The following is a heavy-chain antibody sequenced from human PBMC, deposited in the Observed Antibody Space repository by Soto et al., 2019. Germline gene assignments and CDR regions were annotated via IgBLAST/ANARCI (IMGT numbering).Heavy chain of an antibody. Sequence: SVKVSCKASGFTFTSSAVQWGRQARGQRLEWIGWIVVGSGNTNYAQKFQERVTITRDMSTSTAYMELSSLRSEDTAVYYCAAGRTYCGGDCYVDWGQGTLVTVSS. CDR2: IVVGSGNT. V-gene: IGHV1-58*01. CDR1: GFTFTSSA. J-gene: IGHJ4*02. CDR3: AAGRTYCGGDCYVD. D-gene: IGHD2-21*02.